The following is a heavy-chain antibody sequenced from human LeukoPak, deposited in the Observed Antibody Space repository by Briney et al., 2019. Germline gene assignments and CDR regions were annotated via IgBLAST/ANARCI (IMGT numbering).Heavy chain of an antibody. CDR3: ASTNTYYDYVWGSYRFAFDY. CDR2: IYYSGST. D-gene: IGHD3-16*02. J-gene: IGHJ4*02. V-gene: IGHV4-59*01. Sequence: SETLSLTCAVYGGSFSDYYWSWIRQPPGKELEWIGYIYYSGSTNYNPSLKSRVTISVDTSKNQFSLKLSSVTAADTAVYYCASTNTYYDYVWGSYRFAFDYWGQGTLVTVSS. CDR1: GGSFSDYY.